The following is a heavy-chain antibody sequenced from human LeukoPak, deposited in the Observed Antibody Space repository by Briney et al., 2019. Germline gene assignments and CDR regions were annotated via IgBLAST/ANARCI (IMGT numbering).Heavy chain of an antibody. CDR3: TRDTGCPGGTCYSFYDY. CDR2: IKQDGTEK. J-gene: IGHJ4*02. D-gene: IGHD2-15*01. Sequence: GGSLRLSCAASGFTFSNYRMTWVRQAPGKGLEWVANIKQDGTEKYYVDSVKGRFTISRGNAENSLYLQMNSLRAEDTAVYYCTRDTGCPGGTCYSFYDYWGQGTLVTVSS. CDR1: GFTFSNYR. V-gene: IGHV3-7*01.